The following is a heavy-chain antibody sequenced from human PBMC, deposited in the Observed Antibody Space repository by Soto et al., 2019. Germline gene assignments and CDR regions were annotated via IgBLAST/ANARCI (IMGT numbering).Heavy chain of an antibody. V-gene: IGHV1-2*04. Sequence: ASVNFSLTASGGTFSSYAIGWVRQAHGQGLEWMGGINPNSGGTNYAQKFQGWVTMTRDTSISTAYMELSSLRSEDTAVYYCATSSPYIFIGTPAGNHYYYAMDVWGQGTTVTVSS. D-gene: IGHD6-6*01. CDR2: INPNSGGT. CDR1: GGTFSSYA. CDR3: ATSSPYIFIGTPAGNHYYYAMDV. J-gene: IGHJ6*02.